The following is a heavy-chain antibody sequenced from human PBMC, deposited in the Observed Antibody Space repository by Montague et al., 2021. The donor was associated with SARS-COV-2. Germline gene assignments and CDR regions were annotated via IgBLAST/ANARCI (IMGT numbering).Heavy chain of an antibody. J-gene: IGHJ6*02. D-gene: IGHD2-2*01. CDR2: ISFDGSNK. V-gene: IGHV3-30*04. Sequence: SLRLSCAASGFTFSSYAMHWVRQAPGKGLEWVAVISFDGSNKYYADSVKGRFTISRENSKNTLYLQMNSLRAEDKAVYYCARAASQLPASWDRAYYYYGMDVWGQGTTVTVSS. CDR3: ARAASQLPASWDRAYYYYGMDV. CDR1: GFTFSSYA.